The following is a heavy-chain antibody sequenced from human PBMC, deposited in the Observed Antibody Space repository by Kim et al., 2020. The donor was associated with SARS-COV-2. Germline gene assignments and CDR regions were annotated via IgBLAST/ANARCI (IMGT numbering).Heavy chain of an antibody. D-gene: IGHD2-2*01. Sequence: SETLSLTCSVSGDSIDSRYYWAWLRQSPGRGLEWIGSIFYSGSTYYNPSLSGRLTISVDTSKSQFSLELSSVTAADTAVYYCARLFSISWCFNFWGHGTLVTVSS. CDR3: ARLFSISWCFNF. CDR2: IFYSGST. V-gene: IGHV4-39*01. J-gene: IGHJ4*01. CDR1: GDSIDSRYY.